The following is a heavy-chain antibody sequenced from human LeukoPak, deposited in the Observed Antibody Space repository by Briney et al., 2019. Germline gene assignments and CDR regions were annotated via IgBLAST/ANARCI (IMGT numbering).Heavy chain of an antibody. D-gene: IGHD3-10*01. J-gene: IGHJ4*02. CDR2: ISSSGSTI. CDR3: AREAQIITMVRGYFDY. Sequence: GGSLRLSCAASGFTFSDYYMSWIRQAPGKGLEWVSYISSSGSTIYYADSVKGRFTISRDNAKNSLYLKMNSLRAEDTAVHYCAREAQIITMVRGYFDYWGQGTLVTVSS. CDR1: GFTFSDYY. V-gene: IGHV3-11*04.